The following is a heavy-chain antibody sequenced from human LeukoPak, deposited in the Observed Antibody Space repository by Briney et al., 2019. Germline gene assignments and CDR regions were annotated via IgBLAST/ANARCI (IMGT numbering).Heavy chain of an antibody. D-gene: IGHD6-19*01. CDR3: ARPIAVAGSWYFDY. Sequence: SETPSLTCTVSGGSISSYYWSWIRQPPGKGLEWIGYIYYSGSTNYNPSLKSRVTISVDTSKNQFSLKLSSVTAADTAVYYCARPIAVAGSWYFDYWGQGTLVTVSS. CDR1: GGSISSYY. CDR2: IYYSGST. V-gene: IGHV4-59*08. J-gene: IGHJ4*02.